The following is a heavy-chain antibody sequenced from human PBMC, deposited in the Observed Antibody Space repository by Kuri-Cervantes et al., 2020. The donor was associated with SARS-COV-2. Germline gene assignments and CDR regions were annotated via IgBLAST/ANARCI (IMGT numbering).Heavy chain of an antibody. Sequence: ESLKISCAFYGESFSGYYWNWIRQSPGKGLEWIGEVNHRGSTNYNPSLKSRVTISVDTSSKQFSLHLGSVTAADTAVYYCAREGIVGPAYYFDYWGQGTLVTVSS. J-gene: IGHJ4*02. CDR3: AREGIVGPAYYFDY. CDR1: GESFSGYY. D-gene: IGHD1-26*01. CDR2: VNHRGST. V-gene: IGHV4-34*01.